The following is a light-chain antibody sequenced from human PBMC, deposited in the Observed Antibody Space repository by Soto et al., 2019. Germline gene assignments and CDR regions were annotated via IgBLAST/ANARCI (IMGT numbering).Light chain of an antibody. Sequence: EIVLSQSPGILSLYPVESATFSCRASQSVTSYLAWYQQKPGQAPRLLIYDASNRATGIPARFSGSGSGTDFTLTISSLEPEDFAVYSCQQRSSWPPLTFGGGTKVDIK. CDR3: QQRSSWPPLT. J-gene: IGKJ4*01. V-gene: IGKV3-11*01. CDR2: DAS. CDR1: QSVTSY.